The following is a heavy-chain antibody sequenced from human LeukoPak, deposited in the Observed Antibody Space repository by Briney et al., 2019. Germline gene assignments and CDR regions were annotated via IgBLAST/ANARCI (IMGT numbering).Heavy chain of an antibody. CDR1: GGSISSGAYY. D-gene: IGHD2-2*01. V-gene: IGHV4-30-2*01. CDR2: IYHSGST. Sequence: SETLSLTCTVSGGSISSGAYYWSWIRQPPGKGLEWIGYIYHSGSTYYSSSLKSRVTISVDRSKNQFSLKLNSVTAADTAVYYCARDQRYCGTTSCYRVFDIWGQGTMVTVSS. J-gene: IGHJ3*02. CDR3: ARDQRYCGTTSCYRVFDI.